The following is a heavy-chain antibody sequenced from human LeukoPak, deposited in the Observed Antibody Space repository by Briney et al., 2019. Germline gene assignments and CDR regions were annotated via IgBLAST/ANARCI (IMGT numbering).Heavy chain of an antibody. V-gene: IGHV3-30-3*01. D-gene: IGHD2-15*01. CDR2: ISSDGNKK. J-gene: IGHJ3*02. CDR3: ATTELPLGDAFDI. Sequence: PGGSLRLSCATSGFTFSGYALHWVRQAPGKGLEWVTVISSDGNKKYYADSVKGRFTISRDNSKNTLYLQMNSLRAEDTAVYHCATTELPLGDAFDIWGQGTMVTVSS. CDR1: GFTFSGYA.